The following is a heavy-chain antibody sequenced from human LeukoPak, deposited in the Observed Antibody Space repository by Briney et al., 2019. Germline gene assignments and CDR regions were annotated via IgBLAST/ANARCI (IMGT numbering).Heavy chain of an antibody. Sequence: GGSLRLSCAASGFTFSSYAMSWVRQAPGKGLEWVSAISGSGGSTYYADSVKGRFTISRDNSKNTLYLQMSSLRAEDTAVYYCAKDGGIRYFDWLPVGHGIDVWGQGTTVTVSS. D-gene: IGHD3-9*01. J-gene: IGHJ6*02. CDR1: GFTFSSYA. CDR2: ISGSGGST. CDR3: AKDGGIRYFDWLPVGHGIDV. V-gene: IGHV3-23*01.